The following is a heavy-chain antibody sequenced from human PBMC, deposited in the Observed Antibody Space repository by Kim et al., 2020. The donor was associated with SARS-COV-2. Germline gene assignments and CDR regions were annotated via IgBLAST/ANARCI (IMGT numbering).Heavy chain of an antibody. CDR3: ARESRYSDAGYYYGMDV. J-gene: IGHJ6*02. V-gene: IGHV3-74*01. D-gene: IGHD5-18*01. Sequence: VKGRFTITRDNDKTTMYLQMNSLRAEATAVYYCARESRYSDAGYYYGMDVWGQGTTVTVSS.